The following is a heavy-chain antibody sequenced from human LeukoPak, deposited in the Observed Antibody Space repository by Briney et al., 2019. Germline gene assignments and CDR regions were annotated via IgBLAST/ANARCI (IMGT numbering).Heavy chain of an antibody. CDR3: ARDVDLYGSGSYSHDY. V-gene: IGHV3-11*06. CDR1: GFTFSDYY. D-gene: IGHD3-10*01. CDR2: ISSSSSYT. Sequence: KPGGSLRLSCAASGFTFSDYYMSWIRQAPGKGLEWVSYISSSSSYTNYADSVKGRFTISRDNAKNSLYLQMNSLRAEDTAVYYCARDVDLYGSGSYSHDYWGQGTLVTVSS. J-gene: IGHJ4*02.